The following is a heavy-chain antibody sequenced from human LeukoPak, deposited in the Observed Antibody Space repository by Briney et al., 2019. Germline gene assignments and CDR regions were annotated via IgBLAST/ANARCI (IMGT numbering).Heavy chain of an antibody. CDR2: IKQDGSEK. D-gene: IGHD3-22*01. CDR3: ARDSSGYYPNYYFDY. Sequence: GGSLRLSCAASGFTFSTYWMSWVRQVPGKGLEGVANIKQDGSEKYYVDSVKGRFTISRDNAKNSLDLQMNSLRAEDTAVYYCARDSSGYYPNYYFDYWGQGTLVAVSS. V-gene: IGHV3-7*01. J-gene: IGHJ4*02. CDR1: GFTFSTYW.